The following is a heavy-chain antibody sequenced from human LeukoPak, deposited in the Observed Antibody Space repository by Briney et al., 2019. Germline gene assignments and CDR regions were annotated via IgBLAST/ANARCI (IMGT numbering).Heavy chain of an antibody. J-gene: IGHJ4*02. V-gene: IGHV1-46*01. CDR1: GYTFTSYY. Sequence: ASVKVSCKASGYTFTSYYMHWVRQAPGQGLEWMGIINPSGGSTNYAQKFQGRVTITADKSTSTAYMELSSLRSEDTAVYYCARGGDSYYDFWSGFYYFDYWGQGTLVTVSS. CDR2: INPSGGST. CDR3: ARGGDSYYDFWSGFYYFDY. D-gene: IGHD3-3*01.